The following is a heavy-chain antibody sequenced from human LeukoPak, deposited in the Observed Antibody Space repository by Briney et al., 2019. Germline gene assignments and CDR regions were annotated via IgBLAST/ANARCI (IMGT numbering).Heavy chain of an antibody. CDR3: AGDYGDYGAFDI. CDR1: GGSISSGSYY. V-gene: IGHV4-61*02. Sequence: PSETLSLTCTVSGGSISSGSYYWSWIRQPAGKGLEWIGRIYTSGSTNYNPSLKSRVTISVDTSKNQFSLKLSSVTAADTAVYYCAGDYGDYGAFDIWGQGTMVTVSS. D-gene: IGHD4-17*01. J-gene: IGHJ3*02. CDR2: IYTSGST.